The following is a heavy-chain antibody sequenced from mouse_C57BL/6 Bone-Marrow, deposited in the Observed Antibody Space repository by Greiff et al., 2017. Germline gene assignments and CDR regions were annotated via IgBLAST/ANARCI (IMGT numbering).Heavy chain of an antibody. J-gene: IGHJ3*01. CDR1: GYSITSGYY. D-gene: IGHD2-5*01. V-gene: IGHV3-6*01. Sequence: EVQLQESGPGLVKPSQSLSLTCSVTGYSITSGYYWNWIRQFPGNKLEWMGYISYDGSNNYNPSLKNRISITRDTSKNQFFLKLNSVTTEDTATYYCARDSYSNYEGFAYWGQGTLVTVSA. CDR3: ARDSYSNYEGFAY. CDR2: ISYDGSN.